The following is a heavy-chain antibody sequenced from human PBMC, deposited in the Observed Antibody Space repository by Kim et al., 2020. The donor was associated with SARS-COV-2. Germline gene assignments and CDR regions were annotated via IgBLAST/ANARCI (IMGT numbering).Heavy chain of an antibody. D-gene: IGHD6-19*01. CDR3: ARHQWYSSGWYVAFYFYYLDV. V-gene: IGHV4-39*01. CDR1: GGSLSSSSYY. Sequence: SETLSLTCTVSGGSLSSSSYYWGWIRQPPGKGREWIGTTYYSGNTYYNPSLKSRVTISVDTSKNQFSLKLGSVTAAATAVYYCARHQWYSSGWYVAFYFYYLDVWGKGPTVTVSS. CDR2: TYYSGNT. J-gene: IGHJ6*03.